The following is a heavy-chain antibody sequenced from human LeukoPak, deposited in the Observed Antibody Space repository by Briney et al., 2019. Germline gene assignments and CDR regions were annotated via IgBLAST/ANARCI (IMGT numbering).Heavy chain of an antibody. Sequence: ASVKVSCKVSGYTFTSYGISWVRQAPGQGLEWMGWISAYNGNTNYAQKLQGRVTMTTDTSTSTAYMELRSLRSDDTAVYYCARGYSSGWAYYYYGMDVWGQGTTVTVSS. CDR1: GYTFTSYG. CDR2: ISAYNGNT. D-gene: IGHD6-19*01. V-gene: IGHV1-18*01. J-gene: IGHJ6*02. CDR3: ARGYSSGWAYYYYGMDV.